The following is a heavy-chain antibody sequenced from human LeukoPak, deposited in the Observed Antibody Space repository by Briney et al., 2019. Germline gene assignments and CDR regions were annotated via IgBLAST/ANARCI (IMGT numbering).Heavy chain of an antibody. CDR3: ATGSEY. CDR2: INNDGTAT. D-gene: IGHD1-26*01. V-gene: IGHV3-74*01. CDR1: GFTFNYFW. Sequence: GGSLRLSCAASGFTFNYFWMHWVRQVPGKGLVWVSGINNDGTATYYADSVKGRFTISRDNAKNTVYLQMNGLRAEDKTVYYCATGSEYLGQGTLVTVSS. J-gene: IGHJ4*02.